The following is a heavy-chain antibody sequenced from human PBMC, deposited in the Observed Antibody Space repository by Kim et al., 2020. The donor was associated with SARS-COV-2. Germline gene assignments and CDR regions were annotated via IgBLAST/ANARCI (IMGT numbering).Heavy chain of an antibody. V-gene: IGHV3-43*02. CDR3: AKDISDSSRWFVAFDI. CDR1: GFTFDDSA. D-gene: IGHD6-13*01. Sequence: GGSLRLSCAASGFTFDDSAMQWVRQVPGKGLEWVSFISGDGGSTYYSDSVKGRFTVSRDNNKNSLYLQMNSLRTEDTALYYCAKDISDSSRWFVAFDIWGLGTMVTVSS. CDR2: ISGDGGST. J-gene: IGHJ3*02.